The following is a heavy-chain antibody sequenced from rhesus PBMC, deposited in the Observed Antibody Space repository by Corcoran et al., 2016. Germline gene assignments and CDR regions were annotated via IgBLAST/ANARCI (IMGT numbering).Heavy chain of an antibody. CDR1: GGSININY. J-gene: IGHJ5-1*01. CDR2: IAGGGKNT. D-gene: IGHD4-29*01. Sequence: QLQLQESGPGLVKPSETLSLTCAVSGGSININYWNWIRQAPGTGLEWIGRIAGGGKNTDYKPSRKSRVTISTDTSKNQFSLKLTYVTAADTAIYYCARDPTGGRNRFDVWGAGVLVTVST. V-gene: IGHV4-173*01. CDR3: ARDPTGGRNRFDV.